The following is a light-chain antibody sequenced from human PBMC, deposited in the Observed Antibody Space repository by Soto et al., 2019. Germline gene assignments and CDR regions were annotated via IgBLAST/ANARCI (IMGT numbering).Light chain of an antibody. Sequence: QSALTQPPSVSGAPGQRVTIACTGSSSNIGARYDVHWYQQLPGTAPKLLIYDNSSRPSGVPDRFSGSKSGTSASLAITGLQAEDEADYYCQSYDSSMSTYVFGNGTKVTVL. V-gene: IGLV1-40*01. CDR2: DNS. CDR3: QSYDSSMSTYV. J-gene: IGLJ1*01. CDR1: SSNIGARYD.